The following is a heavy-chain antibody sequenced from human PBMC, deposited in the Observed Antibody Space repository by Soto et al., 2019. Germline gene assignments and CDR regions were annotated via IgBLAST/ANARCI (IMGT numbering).Heavy chain of an antibody. Sequence: GGSLRLSCAGSGFNVMSYWMSLVRQAPGKGLEWVASIKEDGSEIYYLHSVRGRFSISRDSAGNALHLTMNYLSAEDTGVYFCARDIGFDYVNWGQGTLVTVSS. CDR3: ARDIGFDYVN. J-gene: IGHJ4*02. D-gene: IGHD3-16*01. CDR1: GFNVMSYW. CDR2: IKEDGSEI. V-gene: IGHV3-7*01.